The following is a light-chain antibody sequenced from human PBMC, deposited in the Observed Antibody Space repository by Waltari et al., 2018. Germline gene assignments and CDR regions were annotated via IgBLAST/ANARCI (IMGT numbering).Light chain of an antibody. V-gene: IGLV1-40*01. J-gene: IGLJ1*01. CDR2: ENT. CDR3: AAWDDSLHAYV. Sequence: QSVLTQPPSVSGAPGQRVTIFCTGSSSTMGAGYDVHWYQQLPGTAPKLLIHENTNRPSGVPDRFSGSKSGTSASLSISGLQSADEAVYYCAAWDDSLHAYVFGAGTEVTV. CDR1: SSTMGAGYD.